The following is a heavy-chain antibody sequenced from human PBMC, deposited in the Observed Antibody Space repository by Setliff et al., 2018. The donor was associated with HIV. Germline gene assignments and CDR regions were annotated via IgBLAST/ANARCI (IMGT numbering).Heavy chain of an antibody. D-gene: IGHD5-12*01. V-gene: IGHV1-8*03. Sequence: GASVKVSCKASGYTFTSHDINWVRQATGQGLEWMGWMNPNSANTGYAQKFQGRVTITADESTSTAYMELSSLRSEDTAVYYCARGATITYYFDYWGQGTLVTVSS. CDR2: MNPNSANT. J-gene: IGHJ4*02. CDR1: GYTFTSHD. CDR3: ARGATITYYFDY.